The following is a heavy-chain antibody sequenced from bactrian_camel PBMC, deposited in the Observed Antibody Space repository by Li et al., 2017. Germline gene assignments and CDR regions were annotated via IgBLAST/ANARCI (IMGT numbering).Heavy chain of an antibody. CDR2: IDSEGTTT. V-gene: IGHV3S1*01. CDR1: GYTYTQYC. Sequence: VQLEESGGGSAQTGGSVLLSCTAVGYTYTQYCMAWFRQIEGEGREVVATIDSEGTTTYTDSVKGRFTISRDNAKNTLYLQIFSLKTEDTAVYYCANSDFRYWGQGTQVTVS. J-gene: IGHJ6*01. CDR3: ANSDFRY.